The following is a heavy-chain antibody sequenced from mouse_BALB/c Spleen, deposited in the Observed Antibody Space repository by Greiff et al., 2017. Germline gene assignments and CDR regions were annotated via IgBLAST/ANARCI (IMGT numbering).Heavy chain of an antibody. J-gene: IGHJ1*01. Sequence: EVKLVESGGGLVKPGGSLKLSCAASGFTFSSYTMSWVRQTPEKRLEWVATISSGGSYTYYPDSVKGRFTISRDNAKNTLYLQMSSLKSEDTAMYYCTRESGSSYVGYFDVWGAGTTVTVSS. D-gene: IGHD1-1*01. CDR1: GFTFSSYT. CDR3: TRESGSSYVGYFDV. CDR2: ISSGGSYT. V-gene: IGHV5-6-4*01.